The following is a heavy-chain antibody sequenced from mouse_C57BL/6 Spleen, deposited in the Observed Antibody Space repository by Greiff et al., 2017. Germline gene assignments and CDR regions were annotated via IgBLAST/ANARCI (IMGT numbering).Heavy chain of an antibody. CDR1: GFTFSDYG. CDR3: ARSYGSSHYYAMDY. J-gene: IGHJ4*01. CDR2: ISSGSSTI. Sequence: EVMLVESGGGLVKPGGSLKLSCAASGFTFSDYGMHWVRQAPEKGLEWVAYISSGSSTIYYADTVKGRFTISRDNAKNTLFLQMTSLRSEDTAMYYCARSYGSSHYYAMDYWGQGTSVTVSS. D-gene: IGHD1-1*01. V-gene: IGHV5-17*01.